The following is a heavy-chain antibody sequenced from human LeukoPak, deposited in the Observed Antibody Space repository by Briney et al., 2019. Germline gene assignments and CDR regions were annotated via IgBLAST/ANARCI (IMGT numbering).Heavy chain of an antibody. CDR3: ASRLYYDILTGYYNESDI. Sequence: SETLSLTCAVYGGSFSGYYWSWIRQPPGKGLEWIGEISHSGSTNYNPSLKSRVTISVDTSKNQFSLKLSSVTAADTAVYYCASRLYYDILTGYYNESDIWGQGTMVTVSS. CDR2: ISHSGST. V-gene: IGHV4-34*01. D-gene: IGHD3-9*01. J-gene: IGHJ3*02. CDR1: GGSFSGYY.